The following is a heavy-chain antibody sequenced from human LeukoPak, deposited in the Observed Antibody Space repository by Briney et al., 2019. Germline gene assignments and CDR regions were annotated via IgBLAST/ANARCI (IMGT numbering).Heavy chain of an antibody. CDR3: ARGAYCSSTSCYVSLGAFDI. D-gene: IGHD2-2*01. CDR1: GYTFTGYY. CDR2: INPNSGGT. J-gene: IGHJ3*02. Sequence: GASVKVSCKASGYTFTGYYMHWVRQAPGQGLEWMGWINPNSGGTNYAQKFQGRVTMTRDTSISTAYMELSRLRSDDTAVYYCARGAYCSSTSCYVSLGAFDIWGQGTMVTVSS. V-gene: IGHV1-2*02.